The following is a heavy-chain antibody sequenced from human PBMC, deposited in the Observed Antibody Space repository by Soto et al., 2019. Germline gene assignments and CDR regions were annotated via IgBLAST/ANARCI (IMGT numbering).Heavy chain of an antibody. CDR2: ISGSGGST. CDR3: AKRRYYDFWSGSRYGYFDY. Sequence: LRLSCAASGFTFSSYAMSWVRQAPGKGLEWVSAISGSGGSTYYADSVKGRFTISRDNSKNTLYLQMNSLRAEDTAVYYCAKRRYYDFWSGSRYGYFDYWGQGTLVTVSS. D-gene: IGHD3-3*01. J-gene: IGHJ4*02. V-gene: IGHV3-23*01. CDR1: GFTFSSYA.